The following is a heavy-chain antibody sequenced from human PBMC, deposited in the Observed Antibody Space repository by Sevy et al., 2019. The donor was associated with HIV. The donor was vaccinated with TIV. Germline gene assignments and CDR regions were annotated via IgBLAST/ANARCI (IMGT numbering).Heavy chain of an antibody. Sequence: GGSLRLSCAASAFTFKNYAMTWVRQAPGKGLQWISSISGSGGDTKYADSVKGRFTISRDNSKNTLYLQMNSLRAEDTAVYYCAKDQGDYIWGTYRHWDQGTLVTVSS. J-gene: IGHJ4*02. D-gene: IGHD3-16*02. V-gene: IGHV3-23*01. CDR3: AKDQGDYIWGTYRH. CDR2: ISGSGGDT. CDR1: AFTFKNYA.